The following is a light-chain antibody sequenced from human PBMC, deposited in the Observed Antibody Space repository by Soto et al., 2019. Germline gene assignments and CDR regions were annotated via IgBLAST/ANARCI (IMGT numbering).Light chain of an antibody. CDR2: GAS. Sequence: EIVLTKSQCTLSLYPGERATLSCRASQSISSIYLAWYQQKPGQAHRLLIYGASSRDTGMPDTFSGSGSGTDFSLTISRLQTADFAVYYFQHYGGSSYTFGHGTNLDIK. CDR1: QSISSIY. J-gene: IGKJ2*01. V-gene: IGKV3-20*01. CDR3: QHYGGSSYT.